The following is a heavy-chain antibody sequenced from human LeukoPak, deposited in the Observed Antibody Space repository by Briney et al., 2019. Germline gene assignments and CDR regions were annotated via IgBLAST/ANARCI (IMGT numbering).Heavy chain of an antibody. J-gene: IGHJ3*02. CDR3: ARGQWELLSAFDI. Sequence: PGGSLRLSCAASGLNFSSDEMNWVRQAPGKGLEWVSYISGSATTIYYADSVRGRFTISRDNAKNSLYLQMNSLRAEDTALYYCARGQWELLSAFDIWGQGTMVTVSS. D-gene: IGHD1-26*01. CDR2: ISGSATTI. CDR1: GLNFSSDE. V-gene: IGHV3-48*03.